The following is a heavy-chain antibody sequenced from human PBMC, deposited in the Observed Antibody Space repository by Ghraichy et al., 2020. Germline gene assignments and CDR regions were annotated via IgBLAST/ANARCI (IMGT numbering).Heavy chain of an antibody. V-gene: IGHV3-73*01. D-gene: IGHD3-22*01. CDR3: ASTMIVVAYYGMDV. CDR1: GFTFSGSA. Sequence: GALRLSCAASGFTFSGSAMHWVRQASGKGLEWVGRIRSKANSYATAYAASVKGRFTISRDDSKNTAYLQMNSLKTEDTAVYYCASTMIVVAYYGMDVWGQGTTVTVSS. CDR2: IRSKANSYAT. J-gene: IGHJ6*02.